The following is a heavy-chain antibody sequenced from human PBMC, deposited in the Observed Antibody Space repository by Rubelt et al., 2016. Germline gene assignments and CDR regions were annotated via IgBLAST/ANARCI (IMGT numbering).Heavy chain of an antibody. V-gene: IGHV4-39*02. D-gene: IGHD2-2*02. Sequence: QLQLQESGPGLVKPSETLSLTCTVSGDSITTSDYFWGWIRQPPGKGLEWIGSMDSSGSTYYNPSLGSRGTISVATSKNHFSLKLTSVTAADTAVYFCARCVGYSPNFDYWGQGTLVTVSS. CDR2: MDSSGST. CDR3: ARCVGYSPNFDY. J-gene: IGHJ4*02. CDR1: GDSITTSDYF.